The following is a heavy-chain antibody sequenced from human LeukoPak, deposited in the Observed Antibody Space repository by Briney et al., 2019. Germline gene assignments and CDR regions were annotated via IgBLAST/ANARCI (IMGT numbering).Heavy chain of an antibody. CDR2: IYSDGST. D-gene: IGHD1-26*01. V-gene: IGHV3-66*01. Sequence: GGSLRLSCAVSGFTVSSSYMSWVRQAPEGKGLEWVSVIYSDGSTYYADSVKGRFTISRDNSKNMWYLQMNSLRAEDTGLYYCTRETGATDSWGQGALVTVSS. CDR3: TRETGATDS. CDR1: GFTVSSSY. J-gene: IGHJ4*02.